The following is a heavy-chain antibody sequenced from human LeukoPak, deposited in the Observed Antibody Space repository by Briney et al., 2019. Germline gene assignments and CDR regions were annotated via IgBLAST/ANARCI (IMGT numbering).Heavy chain of an antibody. D-gene: IGHD4-17*01. CDR3: ARVVYRDYSKDFDY. J-gene: IGHJ4*02. V-gene: IGHV4-34*01. CDR2: INHSGST. CDR1: GESFSGYY. Sequence: SETLSLTCAVYGESFSGYYWSWIRQPPGKGLGWIGEINHSGSTNYNPSLKSRVTISVDTSKNQFSLKLNSVTAADTAVYYCARVVYRDYSKDFDYWGQGTLVTVSS.